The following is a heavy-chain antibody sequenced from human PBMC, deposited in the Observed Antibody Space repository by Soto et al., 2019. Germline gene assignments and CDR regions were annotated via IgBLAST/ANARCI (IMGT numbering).Heavy chain of an antibody. CDR2: IYYSGST. J-gene: IGHJ4*02. V-gene: IGHV4-30-4*01. CDR3: ASLMHKPRYYRRPVDY. CDR1: GGSISSGDYY. Sequence: SETLSLTCTVSGGSISSGDYYWSWIRQPPGKGLEWIGYIYYSGSTYYNPSLKSRVTISVDTSKNQFSLKLSSVTAADTAVYYCASLMHKPRYYRRPVDYWGQGTLVTVSS. D-gene: IGHD3-9*01.